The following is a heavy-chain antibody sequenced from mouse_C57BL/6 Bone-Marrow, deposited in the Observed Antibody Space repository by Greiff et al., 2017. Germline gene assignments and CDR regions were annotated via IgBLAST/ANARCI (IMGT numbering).Heavy chain of an antibody. CDR1: GYTFTSYT. J-gene: IGHJ3*01. CDR3: ARVYDYDCKGWFAN. Sequence: VQLQQSGAELARPGASVKMSCKASGYTFTSYTMHWVKQRPGQGLEWIGYINPSSGYTKYNQKFKDKATLTADKSSSTAYMQLSSLTSEDSTFYYCARVYDYDCKGWFANWGQGTLVTVSA. CDR2: INPSSGYT. D-gene: IGHD2-4*01. V-gene: IGHV1-4*01.